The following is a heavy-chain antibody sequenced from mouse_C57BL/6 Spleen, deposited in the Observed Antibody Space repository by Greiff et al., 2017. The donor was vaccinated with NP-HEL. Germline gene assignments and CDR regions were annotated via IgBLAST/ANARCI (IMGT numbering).Heavy chain of an antibody. Sequence: EVNVVESGGGLVQPKGSLKLSCAASGFSFNTYAMNWVRQAPGKGLEWVARIRSKSNNYATYYADSVKDRFTISRDDSESMLYLQMNNLKTEDTAMYYCVYYDYDGGYAMDYWGQGTSVTVSS. D-gene: IGHD2-4*01. CDR1: GFSFNTYA. CDR3: VYYDYDGGYAMDY. J-gene: IGHJ4*01. V-gene: IGHV10-1*01. CDR2: IRSKSNNYAT.